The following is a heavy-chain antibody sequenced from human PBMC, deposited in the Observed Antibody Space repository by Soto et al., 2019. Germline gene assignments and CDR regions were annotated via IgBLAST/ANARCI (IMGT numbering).Heavy chain of an antibody. CDR1: GGSISSSSYY. CDR3: ASTGSSSFGY. Sequence: SETLSLTCTVSGGSISSSSYYWGWIRQPPGKGLEWIGSIYYSGSTYYNPSLKSRVTISVDTSKNQFSLKLSSVTAADTAVYYSASTGSSSFGYWGQGTLVTVSS. J-gene: IGHJ4*02. D-gene: IGHD6-6*01. V-gene: IGHV4-39*01. CDR2: IYYSGST.